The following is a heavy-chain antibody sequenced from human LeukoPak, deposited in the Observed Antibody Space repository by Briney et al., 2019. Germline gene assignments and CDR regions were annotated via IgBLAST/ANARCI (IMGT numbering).Heavy chain of an antibody. J-gene: IGHJ4*02. CDR2: IYYSGST. D-gene: IGHD2-15*01. V-gene: IGHV4-31*03. CDR3: AREGVCSGGSCYSDY. Sequence: PSETLSLTCTVSGVSISSGGYYWSWIRQHPGKGLEWIGYIYYSGSTYYNPSLKSRLTISVATSKNQFSLKLSSVTAADTAVYYCAREGVCSGGSCYSDYWGQGTLVTVSS. CDR1: GVSISSGGYY.